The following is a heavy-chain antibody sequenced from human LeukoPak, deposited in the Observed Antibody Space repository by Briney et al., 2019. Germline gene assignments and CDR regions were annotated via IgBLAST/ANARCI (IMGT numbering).Heavy chain of an antibody. V-gene: IGHV4-38-2*01. CDR2: IYHSGST. CDR1: GYSISSGYY. D-gene: IGHD3-10*01. Sequence: SETLSLTCAVSGYSISSGYYWGWIRQPPGKGLEWIGSIYHSGSTYYNPSLKSRVTISVDTSKNQFSLKLSSVTAADTAVCYCQVRGVSSNPSDYWGQGTLVTVSS. J-gene: IGHJ4*02. CDR3: QVRGVSSNPSDY.